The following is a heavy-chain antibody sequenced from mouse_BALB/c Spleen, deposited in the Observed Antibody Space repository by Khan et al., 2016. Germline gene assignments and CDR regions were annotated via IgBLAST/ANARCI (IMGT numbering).Heavy chain of an antibody. V-gene: IGHV9-3-1*01. CDR2: INTYTGEP. J-gene: IGHJ4*01. CDR1: GYTFTNYG. D-gene: IGHD2-4*01. Sequence: QIQLVQSGPELKKPGETVKISCKASGYTFTNYGMNWVKQAPGKGLKWMGWINTYTGEPTYADDFKGRFAFSLETSASTAYLQINNLKNEDTATEFCARGITVYAMDYWGQGTSVTVSS. CDR3: ARGITVYAMDY.